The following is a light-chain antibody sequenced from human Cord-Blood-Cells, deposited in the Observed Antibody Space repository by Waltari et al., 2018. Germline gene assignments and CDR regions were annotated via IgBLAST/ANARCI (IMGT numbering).Light chain of an antibody. V-gene: IGLV3-21*04. CDR1: NIGSKS. J-gene: IGLJ3*02. Sequence: SYVLTQPPSVSVAPGKTARITCGGNNIGSKSVHWYQQKPDQAPGLVIYYESDRPYALPVRFSGSNSGNTATLTISRVEAGDEADYYCRVWDSSSDHPVFGGGTKLTVL. CDR3: RVWDSSSDHPV. CDR2: YES.